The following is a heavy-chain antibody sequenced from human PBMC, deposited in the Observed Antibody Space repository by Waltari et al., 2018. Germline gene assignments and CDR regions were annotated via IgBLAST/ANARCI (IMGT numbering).Heavy chain of an antibody. Sequence: WMSWFRQAPGKGLEWVDNMRPDGRQKYYVDSVKGRFTISRDNAKNSLYLQMNSLRVEDTAVYYCARDVDYWGQGTLVTVSS. CDR1: W. J-gene: IGHJ4*02. CDR2: MRPDGRQK. CDR3: ARDVDY. V-gene: IGHV3-7*01.